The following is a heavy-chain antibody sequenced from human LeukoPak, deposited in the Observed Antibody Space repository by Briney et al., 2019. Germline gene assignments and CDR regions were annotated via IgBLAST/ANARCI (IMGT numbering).Heavy chain of an antibody. CDR2: IIPIFGTA. D-gene: IGHD1-26*01. CDR1: GGTFSSYA. J-gene: IGHJ4*02. V-gene: IGHV1-69*13. CDR3: ARGRLGARLDFDY. Sequence: SVKVSCKASGGTFSSYAISWVRQAPGQGLEWMGGIIPIFGTANYAQKFQGRVTITADESTSTAYMELSSLRSEDTAVYYCARGRLGARLDFDYWGQGTLVTVSS.